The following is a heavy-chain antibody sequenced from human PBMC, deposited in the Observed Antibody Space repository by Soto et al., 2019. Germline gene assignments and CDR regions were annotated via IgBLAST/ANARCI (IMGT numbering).Heavy chain of an antibody. CDR2: VKSKTDGGTV. D-gene: IGHD1-1*01. Sequence: EVQLVESGGGLVKPGGSLRLSCAASGFTFSDVWMTWVRQAPGKGLEWVGRVKSKTDGGTVDYAAPVKGRFIISRDDSRGTVCRKMEGLKSEDTAVSFCMSPSGGGRTVDYWGQGTLVTVSS. CDR1: GFTFSDVW. CDR3: MSPSGGGRTVDY. J-gene: IGHJ4*02. V-gene: IGHV3-15*01.